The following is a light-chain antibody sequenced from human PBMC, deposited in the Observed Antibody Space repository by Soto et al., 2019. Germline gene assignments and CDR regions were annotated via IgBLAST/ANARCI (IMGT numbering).Light chain of an antibody. V-gene: IGKV3-20*01. CDR3: QQYGSSPGT. CDR2: GAS. Sequence: EIVLTQSPGTLSLSPGERATLSCRASQSATSNYLAWYQQKPGQAPRLLIYGASRRATGIPDRFTGSGSGTDFTLTISRLEPEDFAVYYCQQYGSSPGTFGQGTKVEIK. CDR1: QSATSNY. J-gene: IGKJ1*01.